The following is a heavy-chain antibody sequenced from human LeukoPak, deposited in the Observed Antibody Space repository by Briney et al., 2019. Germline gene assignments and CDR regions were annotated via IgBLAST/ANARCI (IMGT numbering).Heavy chain of an antibody. J-gene: IGHJ4*02. D-gene: IGHD3-22*01. CDR2: ISYDGSNK. V-gene: IGHV3-30*18. CDR1: GFTFSSYG. CDR3: AKDSQYYYDSSGYYDY. Sequence: GRSLRLSCAASGFTFSSYGMHWVRQAPGKGLEWVAVISYDGSNKYYADSVKGRFTISRDNAKNSLYLQMNSLRAEDTALYYCAKDSQYYYDSSGYYDYWGQGTLVTVSS.